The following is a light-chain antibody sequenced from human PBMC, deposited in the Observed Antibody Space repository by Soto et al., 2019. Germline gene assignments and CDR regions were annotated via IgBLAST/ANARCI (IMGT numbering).Light chain of an antibody. CDR3: CSYAGSTTFYV. Sequence: QSVLTQPASVSGSPGQSITISCTGTSSDVGSYNLVSWYQHHPGKAPKLMIFEGSKRPSGVSNRFSASKPGTTASLTISGLQAEDEADYYCCSYAGSTTFYVFGGGTKVTVL. CDR2: EGS. V-gene: IGLV2-23*01. CDR1: SSDVGSYNL. J-gene: IGLJ1*01.